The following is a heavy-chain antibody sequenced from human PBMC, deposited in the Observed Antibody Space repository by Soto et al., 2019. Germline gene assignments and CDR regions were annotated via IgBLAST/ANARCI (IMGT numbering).Heavy chain of an antibody. CDR1: GYTFTSYY. Sequence: QVQLVQSGAEVKKPGASVKVSCKASGYTFTSYYMHWVRQAPGQGLEWMGIINPSGGSTSYAQKFQVRVTMTRDTSTSTVYMELSSLRSEDTAVYYCARTSIAARQYMDVWGQGTTVTVSS. D-gene: IGHD6-6*01. V-gene: IGHV1-46*01. J-gene: IGHJ6*02. CDR2: INPSGGST. CDR3: ARTSIAARQYMDV.